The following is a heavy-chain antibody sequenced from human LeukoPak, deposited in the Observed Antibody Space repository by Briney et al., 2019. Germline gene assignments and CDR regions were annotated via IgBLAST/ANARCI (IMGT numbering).Heavy chain of an antibody. CDR2: FDPGDGET. J-gene: IGHJ4*02. D-gene: IGHD3-22*01. CDR3: ARVAQHRYYYDSSAFRYYFDY. CDR1: GYTLTELS. V-gene: IGHV1-24*01. Sequence: AASVKVSCKVSGYTLTELSMHWVRQAPGKGLEWMGGFDPGDGETIYAQKFQGRVTMTEDTSTDTAYMELRSLRSDDTAVYYCARVAQHRYYYDSSAFRYYFDYWGQGTMVTVSS.